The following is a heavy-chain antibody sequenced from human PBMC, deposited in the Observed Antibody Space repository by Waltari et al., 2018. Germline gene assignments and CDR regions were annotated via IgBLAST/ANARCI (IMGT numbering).Heavy chain of an antibody. CDR3: ASCTGGNCYYYGFDV. CDR1: GFPFSSSG. D-gene: IGHD2-8*02. CDR2: ISSDGSRK. J-gene: IGHJ6*02. V-gene: IGHV3-30*03. Sequence: QVQLVESGGGVVQPGRSLRPSCAASGFPFSSSGMHWGRQTPGRGLEWVACISSDGSRKSYADSVKGRFSISRDNSKNSLSLEMNSLRPEDTAVYYCASCTGGNCYYYGFDVWGQGTTVTVSS.